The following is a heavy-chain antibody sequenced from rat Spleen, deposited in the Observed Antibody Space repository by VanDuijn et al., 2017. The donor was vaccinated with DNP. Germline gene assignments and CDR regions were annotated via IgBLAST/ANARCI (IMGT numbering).Heavy chain of an antibody. CDR2: ISYSGST. V-gene: IGHV3-1*01. J-gene: IGHJ2*01. CDR1: GYSITSNY. CDR3: ARTVYYYGTYIPFDY. Sequence: EVQLQESGPGLVKPSQSLSLTCSVTGYSITSNYWGWIRKFPGNKMEWMGYISYSGSTGYNPSLKSRISVSRDTSKNHFFLHLNSVTTDDTATYYCARTVYYYGTYIPFDYWGRRVMVTVSS. D-gene: IGHD1-2*01.